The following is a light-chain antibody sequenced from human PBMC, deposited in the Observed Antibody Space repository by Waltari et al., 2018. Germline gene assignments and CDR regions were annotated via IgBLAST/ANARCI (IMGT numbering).Light chain of an antibody. CDR2: WAS. CDR1: QTIQNY. Sequence: DIVMTQSPDSLSVSLGERATINCKSSQTIQNYLGWYQQKPGQPPRLLSSWASTREAGVPDRFSGSESGTDFTLTISGLQAEDVAVYFCHQYYNSPPTFGQGTKVEI. J-gene: IGKJ1*01. V-gene: IGKV4-1*01. CDR3: HQYYNSPPT.